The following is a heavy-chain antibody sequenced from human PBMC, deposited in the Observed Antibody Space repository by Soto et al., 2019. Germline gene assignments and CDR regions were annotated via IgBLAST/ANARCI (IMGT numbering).Heavy chain of an antibody. J-gene: IGHJ4*02. CDR1: GCSISMGGYS. CDR3: ASSHAGAHITAAVH. D-gene: IGHD6-13*01. Sequence: SETLSLTCAVSGCSISMGGYSWSGILQPPGKGLEWIGYIYHSGSTYYNPSLKSRVTISVDRSKNQFSLKLSSVTAADTAVYYCASSHAGAHITAAVHWGQGTLVTVSS. CDR2: IYHSGST. V-gene: IGHV4-30-2*01.